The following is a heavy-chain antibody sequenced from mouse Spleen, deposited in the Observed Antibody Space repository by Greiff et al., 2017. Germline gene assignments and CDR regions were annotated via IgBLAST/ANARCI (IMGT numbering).Heavy chain of an antibody. CDR3: ARRRDYGSSPAWFAY. Sequence: EVKLQESGGGLVKPGGSLKLSCAASGFTFSSYGMSWVRQTPEKRLEWVATISGGGSYTYYPDSVKGRFTISRDNAKNNLYLQMSSLRSEDTALYYCARRRDYGSSPAWFAYWGQGTLVTVSA. D-gene: IGHD1-1*01. J-gene: IGHJ3*01. CDR2: ISGGGSYT. V-gene: IGHV5-9-2*01. CDR1: GFTFSSYG.